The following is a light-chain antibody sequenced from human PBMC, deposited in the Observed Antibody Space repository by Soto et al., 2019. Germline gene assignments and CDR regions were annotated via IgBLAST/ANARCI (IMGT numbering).Light chain of an antibody. CDR2: GAS. Sequence: EIVLTQSPGTLSLSPGERATLSCRASQSVRSDYLAWYQQKPGQAPRLLIYGASSRATGIPDRFSGSGSWTDFTLTISRLEPEDFAVYYCQQVGRSHSMYTFGQGTKLEIK. CDR3: QQVGRSHSMYT. J-gene: IGKJ2*01. CDR1: QSVRSDY. V-gene: IGKV3-20*01.